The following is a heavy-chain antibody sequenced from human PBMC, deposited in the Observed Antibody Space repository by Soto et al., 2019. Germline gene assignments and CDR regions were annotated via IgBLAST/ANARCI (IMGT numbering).Heavy chain of an antibody. CDR1: GFTFSSYA. V-gene: IGHV3-23*01. CDR3: ARRGSGSYYDY. Sequence: EVQLLESGGGLVQPGGSLRLSCAASGFTFSSYAMNWVRQAPGKGLEWVSVISGSGDSTYYADSVKGRFTISRDNSKNTLYRQMNSLRAEETAVYYCARRGSGSYYDYWGQGTLVTVSS. J-gene: IGHJ4*02. D-gene: IGHD1-26*01. CDR2: ISGSGDST.